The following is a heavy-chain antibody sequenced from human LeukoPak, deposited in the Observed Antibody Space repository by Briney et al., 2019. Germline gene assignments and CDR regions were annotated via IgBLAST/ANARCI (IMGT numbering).Heavy chain of an antibody. V-gene: IGHV3-53*01. J-gene: IGHJ6*03. CDR2: IYSGGST. CDR1: GFTFSSNY. CDR3: ARDDSSSWYVGSSYYYYYMDV. D-gene: IGHD6-13*01. Sequence: GGSLRLSCAASGFTFSSNYMSWVRQAPGKGLEWVSVIYSGGSTYYADSVKGRFTISRDNAKNSLYLQMNSLRAEDTAVYYCARDDSSSWYVGSSYYYYYMDVWGKGTTVTISS.